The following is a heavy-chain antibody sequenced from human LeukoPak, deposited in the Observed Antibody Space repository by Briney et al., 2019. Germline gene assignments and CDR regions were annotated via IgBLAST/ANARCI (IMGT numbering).Heavy chain of an antibody. J-gene: IGHJ6*03. D-gene: IGHD6-13*01. CDR3: AREVYSSSWYGQHYYYYMDV. CDR2: ISSSSSYI. V-gene: IGHV3-21*01. CDR1: GFTFSSYS. Sequence: GGSLRLSCAASGFTFSSYSMNWVRQAPGKGLEWVSSISSSSSYIYYADSVKGRFTISRDNAKNSLYLRMNSLRAEDTAVYYCAREVYSSSWYGQHYYYYMDVWGKGTTVTVSS.